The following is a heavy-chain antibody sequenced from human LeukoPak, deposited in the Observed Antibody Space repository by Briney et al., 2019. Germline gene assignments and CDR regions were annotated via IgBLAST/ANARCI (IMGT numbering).Heavy chain of an antibody. CDR3: ARGRQWLVFADDY. J-gene: IGHJ4*02. V-gene: IGHV1-69*04. CDR2: IIPILGIA. Sequence: SVKVSCKVSGYTLTELSMHWVRQAPGRGLEWMGRIIPILGIANYAQKFQGRVTITADKSTSTAYMELSSLRSEDTAVYYCARGRQWLVFADDYWGQGTLVTVSS. CDR1: GYTLTELS. D-gene: IGHD6-19*01.